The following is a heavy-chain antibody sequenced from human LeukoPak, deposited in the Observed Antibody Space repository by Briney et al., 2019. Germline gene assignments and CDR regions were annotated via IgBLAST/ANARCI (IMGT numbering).Heavy chain of an antibody. CDR2: INHSGST. V-gene: IGHV4-34*01. J-gene: IGHJ4*02. CDR1: GGSFGGYY. D-gene: IGHD3-22*01. CDR3: AGGKRGKGLKTYYYDSSGYWPIDY. Sequence: PSETLPLTCAVYGGSFGGYYWSWIRQPPGKGLEWIGEINHSGSTNYNPSLKSRVTISVDTSKNQFSLKLSSVTAADTAVYYCAGGKRGKGLKTYYYDSSGYWPIDYWGQGTLVTVSS.